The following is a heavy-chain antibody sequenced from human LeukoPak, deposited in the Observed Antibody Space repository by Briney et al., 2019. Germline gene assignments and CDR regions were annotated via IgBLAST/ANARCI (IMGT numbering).Heavy chain of an antibody. J-gene: IGHJ4*02. CDR3: ARHGYSNYADY. Sequence: PSETLSLTCAVYGGSFSGYYWSWIRQPPGKGLEWIGEINHSGSTNYNPSLKSRVTISVDTSKNQFSLKLSSVTAADTAVYYCARHGYSNYADYWGQGTLVTVSS. CDR2: INHSGST. D-gene: IGHD5-18*01. V-gene: IGHV4-34*01. CDR1: GGSFSGYY.